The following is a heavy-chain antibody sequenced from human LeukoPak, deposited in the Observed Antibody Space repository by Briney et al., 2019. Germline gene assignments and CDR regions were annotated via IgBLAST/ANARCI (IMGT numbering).Heavy chain of an antibody. CDR1: GFTFSSYG. V-gene: IGHV3-33*01. J-gene: IGHJ6*02. CDR3: ARGSHTPNYYYGMDV. CDR2: IWYDGSNK. Sequence: GRSLRLSCAASGFTFSSYGMHWVRQAPGKGLEWVAVIWYDGSNKYYADSVKGRFTISRDNSKNTLYLQMNSLRAEDTAVYYCARGSHTPNYYYGMDVWGQGTTVTVSS.